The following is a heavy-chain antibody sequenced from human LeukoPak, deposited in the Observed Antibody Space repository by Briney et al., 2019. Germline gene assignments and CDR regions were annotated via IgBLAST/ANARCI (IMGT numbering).Heavy chain of an antibody. CDR1: GYRFTSYW. J-gene: IGHJ4*02. CDR2: IYPGDSDT. CDR3: ARIMRDSSGYYVSNSGYFDY. Sequence: GESLKISCKGSGYRFTSYWIGWVRQMPGKGLEWMGIIYPGDSDTRYSPSFQGQVTISADKSISTAYLQWSSLKASDTAMYYCARIMRDSSGYYVSNSGYFDYWGQGILVTVSS. V-gene: IGHV5-51*01. D-gene: IGHD3-22*01.